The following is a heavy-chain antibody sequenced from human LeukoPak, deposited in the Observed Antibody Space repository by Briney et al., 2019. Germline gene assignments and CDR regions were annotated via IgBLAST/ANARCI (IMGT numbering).Heavy chain of an antibody. CDR2: IIPIFGTA. D-gene: IGHD3-22*01. CDR3: ATYYYDSSGAFDI. V-gene: IGHV1-69*06. CDR1: GGTFSSYA. J-gene: IGHJ3*02. Sequence: SVKVSCKASGGTFSSYAISWVRQAPGQGLEWMGGIIPIFGTANYAQKFQGRVAITADKSTSTAYMELSSLRSDDTAVYYCATYYYDSSGAFDIWGQGTMVTVSS.